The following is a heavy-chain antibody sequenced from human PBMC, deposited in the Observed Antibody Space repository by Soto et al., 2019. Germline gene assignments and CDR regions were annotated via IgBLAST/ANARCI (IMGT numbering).Heavy chain of an antibody. CDR3: ARDINSRPYYFDY. Sequence: EVQLVESGGGLVKPGGSLRLSCAASGFTFSSYSMNWVRQAPGKGLEWVSSISSSSSYIYYADSVKGRFTISRDNAKNSLYLQMNSLRAEVTAVYYCARDINSRPYYFDYWGQGTLVTVSS. J-gene: IGHJ4*02. CDR1: GFTFSSYS. V-gene: IGHV3-21*01. CDR2: ISSSSSYI. D-gene: IGHD1-26*01.